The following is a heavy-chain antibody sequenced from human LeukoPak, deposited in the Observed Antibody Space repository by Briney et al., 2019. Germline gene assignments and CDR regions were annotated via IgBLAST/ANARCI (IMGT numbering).Heavy chain of an antibody. CDR1: GGTFRSHA. CDR2: TVAIFGTP. CDR3: ARAMTTVVRAPFDP. Sequence: ASVKVSCEAPGGTFRSHAINWVRQAPGQGLEWMGGTVAIFGTPYFAQKFQGRVTLTADESTSTAYMELSSLRSDDTAVYFCARAMTTVVRAPFDPWGQGTLVTVSS. D-gene: IGHD4-11*01. V-gene: IGHV1-69*13. J-gene: IGHJ5*02.